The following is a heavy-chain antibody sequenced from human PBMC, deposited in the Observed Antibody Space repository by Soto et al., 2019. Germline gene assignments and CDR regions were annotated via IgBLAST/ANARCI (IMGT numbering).Heavy chain of an antibody. D-gene: IGHD7-27*01. V-gene: IGHV4-30-4*01. Sequence: PSETLSLTCSVSGDSISTLGYFWAWIRQPPGQALEYIGYIYKSATTYYNPSVESRVAISVDTSKSQFSLNVTSVTAADTAVYFCARGRYCLTGRCFPNWFDSWGQGALVTVSS. CDR3: ARGRYCLTGRCFPNWFDS. J-gene: IGHJ5*01. CDR2: IYKSATT. CDR1: GDSISTLGYF.